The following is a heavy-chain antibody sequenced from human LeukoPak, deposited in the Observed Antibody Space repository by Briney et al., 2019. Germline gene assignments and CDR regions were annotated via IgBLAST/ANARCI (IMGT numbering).Heavy chain of an antibody. J-gene: IGHJ4*02. D-gene: IGHD3-22*01. CDR3: ARSERNYYDSSGYSETDDY. V-gene: IGHV1-2*06. CDR1: GYTFTGYY. Sequence: ASVKVSCKASGYTFTGYYMHWVRQAPGQGLEWMGRINPNSGGTNYAQKLQGRVTMTTDTSTSTAYMELRSLRSDDTAVYYCARSERNYYDSSGYSETDDYWGQGTLVTVSS. CDR2: INPNSGGT.